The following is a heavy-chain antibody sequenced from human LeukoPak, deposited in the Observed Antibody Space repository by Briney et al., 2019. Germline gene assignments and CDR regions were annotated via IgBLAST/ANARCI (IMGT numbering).Heavy chain of an antibody. CDR2: ISSSSSYI. V-gene: IGHV3-21*01. J-gene: IGHJ4*02. CDR3: ATLTGYYNVAVDY. CDR1: GLTFSSYS. Sequence: GGSLRLSCAASGLTFSSYSMNWVRQAPGKGLEWVSSISSSSSYIYYADSVKGRFTISRDNVKNSLYLQMNSLRAEDTAVYYCATLTGYYNVAVDYWGQGTLVTVSS. D-gene: IGHD3-9*01.